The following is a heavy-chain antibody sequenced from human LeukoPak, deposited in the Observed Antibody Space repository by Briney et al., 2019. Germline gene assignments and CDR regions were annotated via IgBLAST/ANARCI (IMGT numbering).Heavy chain of an antibody. D-gene: IGHD3-3*01. CDR3: ARVLQNYYHMDV. CDR1: GVSINSHY. V-gene: IGHV4-59*11. J-gene: IGHJ6*03. Sequence: SETLSLTCTVSGVSINSHYWSWIRQPPGKGLEWIGFIYDSGSANYKSSLKSRVTMTVDPSKNQFSLKLNSVSAGDTAVYYFARVLQNYYHMDVWGKGTTVTVSS. CDR2: IYDSGSA.